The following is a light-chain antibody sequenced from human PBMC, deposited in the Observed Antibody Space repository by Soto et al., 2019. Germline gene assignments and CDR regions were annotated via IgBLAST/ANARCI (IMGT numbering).Light chain of an antibody. J-gene: IGLJ3*02. V-gene: IGLV1-44*01. Sequence: QSVLTQPPSASGTPGQRATISCSGSSSNIGTNNVNWYQQLPGTAPKLLIYNNNQRPSGAPDRFSGSKSATSASLAISGLQSEDEVDYYCAVWDDGLNGWVFGGGTKLTVL. CDR3: AVWDDGLNGWV. CDR2: NNN. CDR1: SSNIGTNN.